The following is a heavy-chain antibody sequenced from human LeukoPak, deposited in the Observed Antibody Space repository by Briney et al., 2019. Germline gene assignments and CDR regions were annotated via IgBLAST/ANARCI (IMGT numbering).Heavy chain of an antibody. D-gene: IGHD2-2*01. V-gene: IGHV1-8*01. J-gene: IGHJ5*02. Sequence: ASVKVSCKASGYTFISYDINWVRQATGQGLEWMGWMNPNSGNTGYAQKFQGRVTMTRNTSISTAYMELSSLRSEDTAVYYCAADLAVYCSSTSCYPYWFDPWGQGTLVTVSS. CDR1: GYTFISYD. CDR2: MNPNSGNT. CDR3: AADLAVYCSSTSCYPYWFDP.